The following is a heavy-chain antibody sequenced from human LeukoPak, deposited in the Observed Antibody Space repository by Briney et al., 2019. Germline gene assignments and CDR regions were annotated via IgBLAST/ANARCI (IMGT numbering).Heavy chain of an antibody. Sequence: SGGSLRLSCAASGFTYSSYGMHWVRQAPGKGLEWVAVISYDGSNKYYADSVKGRFTISRDNAKNSLYLQMNSLRAEDTALYYCAKDTDGAAAGTTWGHWGQGTLVTVSS. V-gene: IGHV3-30*18. J-gene: IGHJ4*02. CDR3: AKDTDGAAAGTTWGH. CDR1: GFTYSSYG. D-gene: IGHD6-13*01. CDR2: ISYDGSNK.